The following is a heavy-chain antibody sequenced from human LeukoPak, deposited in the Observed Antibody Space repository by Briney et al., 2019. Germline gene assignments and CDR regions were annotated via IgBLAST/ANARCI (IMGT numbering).Heavy chain of an antibody. J-gene: IGHJ4*02. Sequence: GGSLRLSCAASGFTFSGCAMGWVRQAPGKGLEWVSVISGGGGSTYYADSVKGRFTISRDNSKNTLYLQTNSLRAEDTAVYYCAKGRYGSSRYPFDYWGQGTLVTVSS. CDR1: GFTFSGCA. CDR2: ISGGGGST. V-gene: IGHV3-23*01. D-gene: IGHD6-13*01. CDR3: AKGRYGSSRYPFDY.